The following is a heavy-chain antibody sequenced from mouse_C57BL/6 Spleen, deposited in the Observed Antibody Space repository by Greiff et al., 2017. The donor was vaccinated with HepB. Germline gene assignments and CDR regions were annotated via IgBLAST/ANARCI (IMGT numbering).Heavy chain of an antibody. CDR1: GYTFTSYW. CDR2: IDPSDSET. CDR3: ARRGYSMDY. J-gene: IGHJ4*01. D-gene: IGHD2-3*01. Sequence: QVQLQQPGAELVRPGSSVKLSCKASGYTFTSYWMHWVKQRPIQGLEWIGNIDPSDSETHYNQKFKNKATLTVDKSSSTAYMQLSSLTSEDSAVYYCARRGYSMDYWGQGTSVTVSS. V-gene: IGHV1-52*01.